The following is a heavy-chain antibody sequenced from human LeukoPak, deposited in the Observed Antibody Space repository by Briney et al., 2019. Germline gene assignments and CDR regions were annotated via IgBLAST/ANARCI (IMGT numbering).Heavy chain of an antibody. CDR2: ISSSSSYI. CDR1: GFTFSNYW. J-gene: IGHJ4*02. D-gene: IGHD2-15*01. V-gene: IGHV3-21*01. CDR3: ARDRLAYCSGGSCYSGVYDY. Sequence: NPGGSLRLSCAASGFTFSNYWMNWVRQAPGKGLGWVSSISSSSSYIYYADSVKGRFTISRDNAKNSLYLQMNSLRAEDTAVYYCARDRLAYCSGGSCYSGVYDYWGQGTLVTVSS.